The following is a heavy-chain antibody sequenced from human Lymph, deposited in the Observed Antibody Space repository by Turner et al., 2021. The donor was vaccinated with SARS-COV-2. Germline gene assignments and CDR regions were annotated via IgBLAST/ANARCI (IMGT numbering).Heavy chain of an antibody. CDR3: ARMGSSSWYFDY. CDR1: GFTFSYYW. CDR2: IKQDGSEK. Sequence: EVQLVESGGGLVQPGGALRLSCAASGFTFSYYWMSWVRQAPGKGLEWVANIKQDGSEKYYVDSVKGRFTISRDNAKNSLFLQMNSLRAEDTAVYYCARMGSSSWYFDYWGQGTLVTGSS. J-gene: IGHJ4*02. D-gene: IGHD1-26*01. V-gene: IGHV3-7*01.